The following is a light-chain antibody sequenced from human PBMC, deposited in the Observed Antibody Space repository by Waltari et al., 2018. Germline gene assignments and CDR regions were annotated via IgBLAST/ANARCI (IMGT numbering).Light chain of an antibody. CDR2: DVN. CDR3: SSPSTNNVVV. V-gene: IGLV2-14*01. CDR1: SGDIGGSDF. J-gene: IGLJ2*01. Sequence: QSALTQPASVSASPGQSITISCTGTSGDIGGSDFVSWYQHHPGRAPKVLIVDVNHPPSGISDRFSGSKSGNTASLTISGLQAEDDADYYCSSPSTNNVVVFGGGTKVTVL.